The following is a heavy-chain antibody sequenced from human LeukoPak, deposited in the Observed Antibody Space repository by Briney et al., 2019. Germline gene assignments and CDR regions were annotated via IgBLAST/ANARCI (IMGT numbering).Heavy chain of an antibody. Sequence: PSETLSLTCTVSGGSISSSSYYWGWIRQPPGKGLELIGSIYYSGSTYYNPSLKSRVTISVDTSKNQLSLKLSSVTAADTAVYYCASARTSSRSWFTFDYWGQGILVTVSS. CDR2: IYYSGST. D-gene: IGHD6-13*01. CDR1: GGSISSSSYY. V-gene: IGHV4-39*01. J-gene: IGHJ4*02. CDR3: ASARTSSRSWFTFDY.